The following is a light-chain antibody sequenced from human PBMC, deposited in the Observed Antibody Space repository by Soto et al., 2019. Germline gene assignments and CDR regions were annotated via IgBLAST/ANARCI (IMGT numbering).Light chain of an antibody. CDR1: QGISGW. J-gene: IGKJ5*01. Sequence: DIQMTQSPSSVSASVGDRVTITCRASQGISGWLAWYQQKPGEAPKLLIYAASNLQSGVPSRFSGSGSGTDFTLTINSLQPEDFATYYCRQAKSFPLTFGQGTRLEIK. CDR2: AAS. V-gene: IGKV1D-12*01. CDR3: RQAKSFPLT.